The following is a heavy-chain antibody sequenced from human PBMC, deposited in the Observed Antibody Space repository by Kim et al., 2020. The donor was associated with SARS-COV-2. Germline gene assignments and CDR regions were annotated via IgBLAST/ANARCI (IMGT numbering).Heavy chain of an antibody. Sequence: GGSLRLSCAASGFTFSSYSMNWVRQAPGKGLEWVSSISSSSSYIYYADSVKGRFTISRDNAKNSLYLQMNSLRAEDTAVYYCAREGMYYDILTGQTNDAFDIWGQGTMVTVSS. V-gene: IGHV3-21*01. D-gene: IGHD3-9*01. CDR1: GFTFSSYS. CDR2: ISSSSSYI. CDR3: AREGMYYDILTGQTNDAFDI. J-gene: IGHJ3*02.